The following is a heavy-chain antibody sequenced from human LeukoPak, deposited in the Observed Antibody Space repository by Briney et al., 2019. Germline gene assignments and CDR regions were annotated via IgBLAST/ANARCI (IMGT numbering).Heavy chain of an antibody. V-gene: IGHV4-34*01. Sequence: KPSETLSLTCAVYGGSFSGYYWSWIRQPPGKGLEWIGEINHSGSTNYNPSLKSRVTISVDTSKNQFSLKLSSVTAADTAVYYCAAGKSLGYGSGKIGFDTRGQGTLVTVSS. J-gene: IGHJ5*02. CDR2: INHSGST. D-gene: IGHD3-10*01. CDR3: AAGKSLGYGSGKIGFDT. CDR1: GGSFSGYY.